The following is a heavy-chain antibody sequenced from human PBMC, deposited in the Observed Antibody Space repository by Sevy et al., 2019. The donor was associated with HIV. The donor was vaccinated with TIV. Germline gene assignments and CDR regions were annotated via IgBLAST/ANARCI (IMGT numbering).Heavy chain of an antibody. J-gene: IGHJ4*02. V-gene: IGHV3-21*01. D-gene: IGHD4-17*01. Sequence: GGCLRLSCADSGFTFSSYTMNWVRQAPGKGLEWVSSISSTGNYIYYADSLKGRFSISRDNAKNSLYLQMNSLRAEDTVVYYCARGSDDYGDYDRDVGFDYWGQGTLVVVSS. CDR1: GFTFSSYT. CDR3: ARGSDDYGDYDRDVGFDY. CDR2: ISSTGNYI.